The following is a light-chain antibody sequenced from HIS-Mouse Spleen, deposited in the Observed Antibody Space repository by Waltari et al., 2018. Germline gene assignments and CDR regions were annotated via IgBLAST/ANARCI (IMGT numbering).Light chain of an antibody. J-gene: IGLJ1*01. V-gene: IGLV2-14*01. CDR1: SSDVGGYNY. Sequence: QSALTQPASVSGSPGQSITISCTGTSSDVGGYNYVSWYQQHPDKAPKLMIYEVSHRPSGVSNRFSGSKSGNTASLTISGLQAEDEADYYCSSYTSSSTPYVFGTGTKVTVL. CDR3: SSYTSSSTPYV. CDR2: EVS.